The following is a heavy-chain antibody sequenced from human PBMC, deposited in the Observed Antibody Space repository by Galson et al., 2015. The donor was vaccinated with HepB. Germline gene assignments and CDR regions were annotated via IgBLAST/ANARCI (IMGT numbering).Heavy chain of an antibody. Sequence: SLRLSCAASGFTFSSYAMSWVRQAPGKGLEWVSGISGSGGSTYYADSVKGRFTISRDNSKNTLYLQMNSLRAEDTAVYYCAKDIVGGRYYLGYFDYWGQGTLVTVSS. CDR3: AKDIVGGRYYLGYFDY. CDR1: GFTFSSYA. D-gene: IGHD1-26*01. V-gene: IGHV3-23*01. CDR2: ISGSGGST. J-gene: IGHJ4*02.